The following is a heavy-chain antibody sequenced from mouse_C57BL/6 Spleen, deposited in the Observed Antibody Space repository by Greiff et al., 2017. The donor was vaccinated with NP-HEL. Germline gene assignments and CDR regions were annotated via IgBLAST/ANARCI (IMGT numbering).Heavy chain of an antibody. V-gene: IGHV5-6*01. Sequence: EVKLMESGGDLVKPGGSLKLSCAASGFTFSSYGMSWVRQTPDKRLEWVATISSGGSYTYYPDSVKGRFTISRDNAKNTLYLQMSSLKSEDTAMYYCARHEKDYAMDYWGQGTSVTVSS. CDR3: ARHEKDYAMDY. J-gene: IGHJ4*01. CDR1: GFTFSSYG. CDR2: ISSGGSYT.